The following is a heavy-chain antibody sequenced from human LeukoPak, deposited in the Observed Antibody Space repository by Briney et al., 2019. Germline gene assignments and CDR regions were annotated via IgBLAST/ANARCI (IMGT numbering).Heavy chain of an antibody. V-gene: IGHV1-8*03. CDR1: GYTFTSYD. Sequence: ASVKVSCKASGYTFTSYDINWVRQATGQGLEWMGWMNPNSGNTGYAQKFQGRVTITRNTSISTAYMELSSLRSEDTAVYYCAVHYSGYDFDYWGQGTLVTVSS. CDR2: MNPNSGNT. J-gene: IGHJ4*02. D-gene: IGHD5-12*01. CDR3: AVHYSGYDFDY.